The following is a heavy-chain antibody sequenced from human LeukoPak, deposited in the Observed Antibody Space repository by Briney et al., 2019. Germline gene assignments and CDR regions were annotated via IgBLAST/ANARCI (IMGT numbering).Heavy chain of an antibody. CDR3: ARRGYCSGTSCYIFDY. CDR1: GGSISTYY. CDR2: IYYSGST. D-gene: IGHD2-2*02. Sequence: SETLSLTCTVSGGSISTYYWSWIRQPPGKGPEWIGHIYYSGSTNYNPSLNIRVTISVDTSKNQFSLKLSSVTAADTAVYYCARRGYCSGTSCYIFDYWGQGTLVTVSS. V-gene: IGHV4-59*08. J-gene: IGHJ4*02.